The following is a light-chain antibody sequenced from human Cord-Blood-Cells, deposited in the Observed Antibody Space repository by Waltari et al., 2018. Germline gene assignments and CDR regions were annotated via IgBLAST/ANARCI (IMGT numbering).Light chain of an antibody. CDR3: SSYTSSSTWV. J-gene: IGLJ3*02. CDR1: SSDVGGYNH. V-gene: IGLV2-14*01. CDR2: NVS. Sequence: QSALTQPASVSGSPGQSTPISCTGTSSDVGGYNHSPRYQQHPGKAPKPSIYNVSNRPSGVSNRFSGSKSGNTASLTISGLQAEDEADYYCSSYTSSSTWVFGGGTKLTVL.